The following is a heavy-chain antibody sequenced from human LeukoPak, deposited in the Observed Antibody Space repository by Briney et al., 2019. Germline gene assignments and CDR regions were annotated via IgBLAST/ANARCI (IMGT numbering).Heavy chain of an antibody. CDR2: ISGSGGST. CDR1: GFTFSSYA. J-gene: IGHJ4*02. D-gene: IGHD4/OR15-4a*01. Sequence: PGGSLRLSCAASGFTFSSYAMSWVRQAPGKGLEWVSAISGSGGSTYYADSVKGRFTISRDNSKNTLYLQMNSLGAEDSAIYYCAKDPPGRHNLLLTILDDWGQGTLVTVSS. V-gene: IGHV3-23*01. CDR3: AKDPPGRHNLLLTILDD.